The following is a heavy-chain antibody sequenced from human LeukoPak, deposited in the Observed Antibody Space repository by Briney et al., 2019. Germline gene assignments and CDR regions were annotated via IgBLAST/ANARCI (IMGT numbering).Heavy chain of an antibody. V-gene: IGHV4-34*04. CDR3: ARVAAAGTDPGAFDM. Sequence: SETLSLTCAVCGGSFGGYYWSWIRQPPGKGLEWIGEINHSGNTNDNPSHKSRATISVDTSKNQLSLKLRSVTAADTAVYYCARVAAAGTDPGAFDMCGQGTMVTVSS. J-gene: IGHJ3*02. D-gene: IGHD6-13*01. CDR1: GGSFGGYY. CDR2: INHSGNT.